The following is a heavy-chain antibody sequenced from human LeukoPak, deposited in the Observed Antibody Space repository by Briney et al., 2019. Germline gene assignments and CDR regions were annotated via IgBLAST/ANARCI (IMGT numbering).Heavy chain of an antibody. D-gene: IGHD1-1*01. CDR2: INAGNGNT. CDR3: ARERVSPHWFDY. Sequence: ASVKVSCKASGYTFTNYSMHWVRQAPGQRLEWMGWINAGNGNTRYSQRFQGRVTLTRDTSASTSYMELSSLTSEDTAVYYCARERVSPHWFDYWGQGTLVTVSS. J-gene: IGHJ4*02. V-gene: IGHV1-3*01. CDR1: GYTFTNYS.